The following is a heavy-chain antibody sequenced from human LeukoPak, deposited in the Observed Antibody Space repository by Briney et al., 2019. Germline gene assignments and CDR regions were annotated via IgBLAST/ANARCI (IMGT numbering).Heavy chain of an antibody. CDR3: ARDRYDSTVGHNWFDP. J-gene: IGHJ5*02. CDR1: GYTLTELS. CDR2: FDPEDGET. D-gene: IGHD3-9*01. V-gene: IGHV1-24*01. Sequence: ASVKVSCKVSGYTLTELSMHWVRQAPGKGLEWMGGFDPEDGETIYAQRFQGRVTMTEDTSTDTAYMELSSLRSEDTAVYYCARDRYDSTVGHNWFDPWGQGTLVTVSS.